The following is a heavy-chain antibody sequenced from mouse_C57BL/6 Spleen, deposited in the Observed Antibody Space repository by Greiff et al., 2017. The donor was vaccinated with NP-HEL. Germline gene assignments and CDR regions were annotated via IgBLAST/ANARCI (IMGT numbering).Heavy chain of an antibody. CDR3: ARSLTADYAMDY. V-gene: IGHV1-4*01. Sequence: VQLQQSGAELARPGASVKMSCKASGYTFTSYTMHWVKQRPGQGLEWIGYIHPSSGYTKYNQKFKDKATLTADKSSSTAYMQLSSLTSEDSAVYYWARSLTADYAMDYWGQGTSVTVAS. D-gene: IGHD1-2*01. J-gene: IGHJ4*01. CDR2: IHPSSGYT. CDR1: GYTFTSYT.